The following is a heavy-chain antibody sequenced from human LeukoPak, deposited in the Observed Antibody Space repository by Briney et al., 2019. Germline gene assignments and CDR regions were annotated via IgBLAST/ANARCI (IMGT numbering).Heavy chain of an antibody. CDR3: AKDSGGLWFGEFYYFDS. Sequence: PGGSLRLSCAASGFTFDDDAMHWVRQAPGKGLEWVSGINWNSGNIGYADSVKGRFTISRDNAKNSLYLQMNSLRAEDTAFYYCAKDSGGLWFGEFYYFDSWGQGTLVTVSS. CDR1: GFTFDDDA. V-gene: IGHV3-9*01. J-gene: IGHJ4*02. CDR2: INWNSGNI. D-gene: IGHD3-10*01.